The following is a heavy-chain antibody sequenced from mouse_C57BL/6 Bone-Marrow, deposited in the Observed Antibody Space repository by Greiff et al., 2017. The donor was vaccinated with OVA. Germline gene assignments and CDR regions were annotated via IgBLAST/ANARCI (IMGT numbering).Heavy chain of an antibody. CDR2: ISSGGDYI. D-gene: IGHD3-3*01. CDR3: TRGGLGPFAY. Sequence: EVNVVESGEGLVKPGGSLKLSCAASGFTFSSYAMSWVRQTPEKRLEWVAYISSGGDYIYYADTVKGRFTISRDNARNTLYLQMSSLKSEDTAMYYCTRGGLGPFAYWGQGTLVTVSA. J-gene: IGHJ3*01. V-gene: IGHV5-9-1*02. CDR1: GFTFSSYA.